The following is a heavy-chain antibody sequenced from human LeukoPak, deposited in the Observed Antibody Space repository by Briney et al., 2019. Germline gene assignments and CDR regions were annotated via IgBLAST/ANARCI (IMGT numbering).Heavy chain of an antibody. V-gene: IGHV3-66*01. D-gene: IGHD6-13*01. CDR1: GFTVSSKY. Sequence: GGSLRLSCAASGFTVSSKYMSWVRQAPGKGLEWVSLIYSGGSTYYADSVKGRFTISRDSSKNTLYLQMNSLRAEDTAVYYCNGYSSSWYGYWGQGALVTVSS. CDR3: NGYSSSWYGY. CDR2: IYSGGST. J-gene: IGHJ4*02.